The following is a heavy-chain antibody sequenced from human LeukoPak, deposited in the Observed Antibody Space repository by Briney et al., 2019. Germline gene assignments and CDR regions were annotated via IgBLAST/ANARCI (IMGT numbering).Heavy chain of an antibody. D-gene: IGHD6-19*01. V-gene: IGHV1-69*02. CDR2: IIPILGIA. J-gene: IGHJ4*02. CDR1: GGTFSSYT. Sequence: GASVKVSCKASGGTFSSYTISWVRQAPGQGLEWMGRIIPILGIANYAQKFQGRVTITADKSTSTAYMELSSLRSEDMAVYYCARGVAGGWVLFDYWGQGTLVTVSS. CDR3: ARGVAGGWVLFDY.